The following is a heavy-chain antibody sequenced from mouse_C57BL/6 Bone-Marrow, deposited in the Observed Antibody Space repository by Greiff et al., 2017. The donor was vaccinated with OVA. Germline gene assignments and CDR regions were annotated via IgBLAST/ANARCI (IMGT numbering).Heavy chain of an antibody. V-gene: IGHV14-4*01. Sequence: EVQLQQSGAELVRPGASVKLSCTASGFNIKDDYMHWVKQRPEQGLEWIGWIDPENGDTEYASKFQGKATITADTSSNTAYLQLSSLTSEDTAVYYCTTEEPRYWYFDVWGTGTTVTVSS. CDR3: TTEEPRYWYFDV. CDR1: GFNIKDDY. J-gene: IGHJ1*03. CDR2: IDPENGDT.